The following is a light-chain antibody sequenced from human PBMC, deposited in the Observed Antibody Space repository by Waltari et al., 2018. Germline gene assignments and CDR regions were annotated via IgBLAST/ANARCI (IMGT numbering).Light chain of an antibody. CDR2: AAS. CDR3: EQTYDTPPT. Sequence: DIQMTQSPSSLSASVGDRVIITCRASQYVSTYLNWYQLKPGKAPELLIYAASTLQAGVPSRFSGSGSRTDFTLTISSLQPEDFVTYYCEQTYDTPPTFGQGTRLEIK. CDR1: QYVSTY. J-gene: IGKJ2*01. V-gene: IGKV1-39*01.